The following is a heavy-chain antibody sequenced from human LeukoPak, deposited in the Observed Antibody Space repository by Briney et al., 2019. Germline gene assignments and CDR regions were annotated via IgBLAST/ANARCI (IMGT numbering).Heavy chain of an antibody. CDR1: GFTFSSYA. CDR2: ISGSGGST. D-gene: IGHD1-26*01. J-gene: IGHJ5*02. V-gene: IGHV3-23*01. CDR3: ARDPYSGSRVGSQTWFDP. Sequence: GGSLRLSCAASGFTFSSYAMSWVRQAPGKGLEWVSAISGSGGSTYYADSVKGRFTISRDNSNNTLYLQMNSLRTEDTAVFYCARDPYSGSRVGSQTWFDPWGQGTLVTVSS.